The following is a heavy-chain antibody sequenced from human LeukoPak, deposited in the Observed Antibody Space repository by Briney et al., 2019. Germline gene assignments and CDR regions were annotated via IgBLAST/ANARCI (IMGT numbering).Heavy chain of an antibody. CDR1: GYIFTIYY. J-gene: IGHJ4*02. CDR3: ARGLGVRGGENDY. D-gene: IGHD3-10*01. V-gene: IGHV1-46*01. CDR2: INPSGGRT. Sequence: ASVKVSCKASGYIFTIYYMHWVRQAPGQGLEWMGIINPSGGRTSYAQKFQGRVTMTRDMSTSTVYMELSSLSSEDTAVYYCARGLGVRGGENDYWGQGTLVTVSS.